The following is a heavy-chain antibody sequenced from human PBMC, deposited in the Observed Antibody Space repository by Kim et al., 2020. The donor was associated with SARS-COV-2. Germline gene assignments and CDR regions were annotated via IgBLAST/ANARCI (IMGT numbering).Heavy chain of an antibody. V-gene: IGHV1-2*02. J-gene: IGHJ4*02. CDR3: ARDGGLSRFDY. Sequence: NYAQKFQGRVTMTRDTSISTAYMELSRLRSDDTAVYYCARDGGLSRFDYWGQGTLVTVSS.